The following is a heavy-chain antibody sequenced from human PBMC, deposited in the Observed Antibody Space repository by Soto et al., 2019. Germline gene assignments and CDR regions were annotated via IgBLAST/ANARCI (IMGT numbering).Heavy chain of an antibody. CDR3: TTGLTYYYDTSGHYWAGAMDV. CDR2: IKSKSDDETT. Sequence: EVQLVESGGGLVKPGGSLRLSCTASGVTFSNVWMNWVRQAPGKGLEWVGRIKSKSDDETTDYAAHVKGRFNISREDSKNTLYLQMNSLKTEDTAVYYCTTGLTYYYDTSGHYWAGAMDVWGQWITVTVSS. V-gene: IGHV3-15*01. CDR1: GVTFSNVW. J-gene: IGHJ6*02. D-gene: IGHD3-22*01.